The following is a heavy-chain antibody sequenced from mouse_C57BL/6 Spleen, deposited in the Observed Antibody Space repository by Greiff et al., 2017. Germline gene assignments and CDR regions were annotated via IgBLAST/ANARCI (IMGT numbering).Heavy chain of an antibody. CDR2: IWTGGGT. D-gene: IGHD1-1*01. CDR3: ARTVTTVVATKYAMDY. V-gene: IGHV2-9-1*01. Sequence: LQESGPGLVAPSQSLSITCTVSGFSLTSYAISWVRQPPGKGLEWLGVIWTGGGTNYNSALKSRLSISKDNSKSQVFLKMNSLQTDDTARYYCARTVTTVVATKYAMDYWGQGTSVTVSS. CDR1: GFSLTSYA. J-gene: IGHJ4*01.